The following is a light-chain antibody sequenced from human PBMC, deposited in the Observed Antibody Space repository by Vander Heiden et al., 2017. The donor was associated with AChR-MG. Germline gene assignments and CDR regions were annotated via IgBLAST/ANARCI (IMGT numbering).Light chain of an antibody. CDR2: GAS. CDR1: QSVSSSY. J-gene: IGKJ2*01. Sequence: EIVLTQSPGTLSLSPGERATLSCRASQSVSSSYLAWYQQKPGQAPRLLIYGASSRDTGIPDRFSGSGSGTDFTLTISRLEPEDFAVYYCQQYGSSPVTFGQGTKLEIK. CDR3: QQYGSSPVT. V-gene: IGKV3-20*01.